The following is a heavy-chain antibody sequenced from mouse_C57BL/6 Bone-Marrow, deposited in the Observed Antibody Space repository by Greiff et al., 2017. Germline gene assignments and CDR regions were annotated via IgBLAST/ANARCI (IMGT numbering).Heavy chain of an antibody. Sequence: EVKLVETGGGLVQPGGSRGLSCEGSGFTFRGFWLSWVRQTPGKTLEWIGDINSDGSAINYAPSIKDRFTIFRDNDKSTLKLQMSNVRPEYTATYVCMRYKTTVCYWYFDVWGTGTTVTVSS. J-gene: IGHJ1*03. CDR3: MRYKTTVCYWYFDV. D-gene: IGHD1-1*01. CDR2: INSDGSAI. V-gene: IGHV11-2*01. CDR1: GFTFRGFW.